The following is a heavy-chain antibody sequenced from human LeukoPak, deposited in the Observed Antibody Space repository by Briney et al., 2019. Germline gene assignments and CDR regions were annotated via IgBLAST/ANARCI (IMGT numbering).Heavy chain of an antibody. D-gene: IGHD5/OR15-5a*01. V-gene: IGHV1-46*01. CDR2: IDPSGGST. CDR3: ARDHKGIVWDY. CDR1: GYTFTSYY. J-gene: IGHJ4*02. Sequence: ASVKVSCKASGYTFTSYYMHWVRQAPGQGLEWMGIIDPSGGSTSYAQKFQGRVTMTRDTSTSTVYMELSSLRSEDTAVYYCARDHKGIVWDYWGQGTLVTVSS.